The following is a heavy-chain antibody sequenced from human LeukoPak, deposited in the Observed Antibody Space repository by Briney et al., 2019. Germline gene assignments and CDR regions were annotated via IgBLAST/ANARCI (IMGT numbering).Heavy chain of an antibody. Sequence: GGSLRLSCAASGFTFSSYSMNWVRQAPGKGLEWVSSISSSSSYIYYADSVKGRFTISRDNAKNSLYLRMNSLRAEDTAVYYCARGGGSGSYSTDYWGQGTLVTVSS. CDR2: ISSSSSYI. D-gene: IGHD3-10*01. CDR1: GFTFSSYS. J-gene: IGHJ4*02. V-gene: IGHV3-21*01. CDR3: ARGGGSGSYSTDY.